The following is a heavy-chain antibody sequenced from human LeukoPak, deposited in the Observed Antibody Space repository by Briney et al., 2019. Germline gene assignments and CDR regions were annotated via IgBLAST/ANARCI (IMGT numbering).Heavy chain of an antibody. D-gene: IGHD4-23*01. CDR2: ISSSSTI. J-gene: IGHJ4*02. V-gene: IGHV3-48*02. CDR3: ARGGTSSSLAY. Sequence: GGSLRLSCAASGFTFSSYSINWVRQAPGKGLEWVSDISSSSTISYADSVKGRFTISRDNANNSLYLQMNSLRDEDTAVYYCARGGTSSSLAYWGQGTLVTVSS. CDR1: GFTFSSYS.